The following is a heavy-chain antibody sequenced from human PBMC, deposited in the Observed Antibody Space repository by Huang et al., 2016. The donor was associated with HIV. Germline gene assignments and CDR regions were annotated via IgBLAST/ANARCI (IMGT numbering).Heavy chain of an antibody. Sequence: QVQLVQSGSELKKPGASVKVSCRASGYTFTNYAMNWVRQAPGQGLEWMGWINTKTGEPANAQDFPGRFVFSLETSVRTEYLQISRLKTDDTGVYYCARGVAVTGRGAFDIWGQGTMVTVSS. CDR2: INTKTGEP. D-gene: IGHD6-19*01. CDR3: ARGVAVTGRGAFDI. J-gene: IGHJ3*02. CDR1: GYTFTNYA. V-gene: IGHV7-4-1*02.